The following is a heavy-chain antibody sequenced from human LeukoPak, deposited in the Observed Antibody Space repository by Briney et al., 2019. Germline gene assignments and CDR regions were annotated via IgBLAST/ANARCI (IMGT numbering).Heavy chain of an antibody. Sequence: SETLSLTCTVSGYSISSGYYWGWIRQPPGKGLEWIGSIYHSGSTYYNPSLKSRVTISVDTSKNQFSLKLSSVTAADTAVYYCARGTDCGGDCSYIWAQPRTTPFDYWGQGTLVTVSS. J-gene: IGHJ4*02. D-gene: IGHD2-21*02. CDR2: IYHSGST. V-gene: IGHV4-38-2*02. CDR3: ARGTDCGGDCSYIWAQPRTTPFDY. CDR1: GYSISSGYY.